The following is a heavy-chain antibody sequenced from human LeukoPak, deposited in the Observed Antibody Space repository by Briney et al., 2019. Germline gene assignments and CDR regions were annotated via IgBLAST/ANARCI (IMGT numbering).Heavy chain of an antibody. V-gene: IGHV4-39*07. CDR3: ARVSGYSYGVFDY. D-gene: IGHD5-18*01. CDR2: IYYSGST. Sequence: SETLSLTCTVSGGSISSSSYYWGWLRQPPGKGLEWIGSIYYSGSTYYNPSLKSRVTISVDTSKNQFSLKLSSVTAADTAVYYCARVSGYSYGVFDYWGQGTLVTVSS. J-gene: IGHJ4*02. CDR1: GGSISSSSYY.